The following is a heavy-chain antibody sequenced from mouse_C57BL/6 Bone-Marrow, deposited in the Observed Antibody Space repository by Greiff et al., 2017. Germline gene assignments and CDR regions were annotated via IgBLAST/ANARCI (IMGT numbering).Heavy chain of an antibody. Sequence: EVQLVESGGDLVKPGGSLKLSCAASGFTFSSYGMSWVRQTPDKRLEWVATISSGGSYTYYPDSVKGRFTISRDNAKNTLYLQMSRLKSEDTAMYYCARPPDGYPRYFDVWGTGTTVTVSS. J-gene: IGHJ1*03. D-gene: IGHD2-3*01. CDR3: ARPPDGYPRYFDV. V-gene: IGHV5-6*01. CDR2: ISSGGSYT. CDR1: GFTFSSYG.